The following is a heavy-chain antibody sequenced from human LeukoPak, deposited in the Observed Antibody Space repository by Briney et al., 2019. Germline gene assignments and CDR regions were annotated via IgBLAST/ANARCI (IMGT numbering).Heavy chain of an antibody. CDR3: AKAHYYDSSGPFDY. D-gene: IGHD3-22*01. J-gene: IGHJ4*02. Sequence: GGSLRLSCAASGFTFDDYAMHWVRQAPGKGLEWVSGISWNSGSIGYADSVKGRFTISRDNSKNTLYLQMNSLRAEDTAVYYCAKAHYYDSSGPFDYWGQGTLVTVSS. CDR2: ISWNSGSI. CDR1: GFTFDDYA. V-gene: IGHV3-9*01.